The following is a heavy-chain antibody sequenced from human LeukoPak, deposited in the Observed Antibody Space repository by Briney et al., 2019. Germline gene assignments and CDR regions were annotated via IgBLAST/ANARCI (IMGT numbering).Heavy chain of an antibody. J-gene: IGHJ6*02. CDR3: ARDLYSSGSSASPYYYYGMDV. CDR2: IIPIFGTA. D-gene: IGHD5-18*01. V-gene: IGHV1-69*13. Sequence: SVKVSCKASGGTFSSYAISWVRQAPGQGLEWMGGIIPIFGTANYARKFQGRVTITADESTSTAYMDLSSLRSEDTAVYYCARDLYSSGSSASPYYYYGMDVWGQGTTVTVSS. CDR1: GGTFSSYA.